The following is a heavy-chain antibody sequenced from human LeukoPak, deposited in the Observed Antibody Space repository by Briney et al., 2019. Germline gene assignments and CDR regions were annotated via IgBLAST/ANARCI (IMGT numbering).Heavy chain of an antibody. D-gene: IGHD1-26*01. Sequence: ETLSLTCTVSGGSISSSSYYWGWIRQPPGKGPEWVSIIYSGGDTYYADSVKVRFTISRDNSKNMLYLQMNSLRADDTAVYYCAREAGATDYWGQGTLVTVSS. CDR1: GGSISSSSYY. J-gene: IGHJ4*02. V-gene: IGHV3-66*01. CDR3: AREAGATDY. CDR2: IYSGGDT.